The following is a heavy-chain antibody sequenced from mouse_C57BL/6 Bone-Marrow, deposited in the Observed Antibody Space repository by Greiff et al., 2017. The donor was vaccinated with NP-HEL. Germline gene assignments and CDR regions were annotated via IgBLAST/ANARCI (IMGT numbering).Heavy chain of an antibody. V-gene: IGHV1-53*01. Sequence: QVQLQQSGTELVKPGASVKLSCKASGYTFTSYWMHWVKQRPGQGLEWIGNINPSNGGTNYNEKFKSKATLTVDKSSSTAYMQLSRLTSEDSAVYYCARRAVVAENWLAYWGQGTLVTVSA. J-gene: IGHJ3*01. CDR1: GYTFTSYW. CDR3: ARRAVVAENWLAY. D-gene: IGHD1-1*01. CDR2: INPSNGGT.